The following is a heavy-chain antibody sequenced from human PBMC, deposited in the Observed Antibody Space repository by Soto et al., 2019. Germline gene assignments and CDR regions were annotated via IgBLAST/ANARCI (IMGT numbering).Heavy chain of an antibody. Sequence: GESLKISCKGSGYSLTSYWIGWVRQMPGKGLEWMGIIYPGDSDTRYSPSFQGQVTISADKSISTAYLQRSSLKASDTAMYYCARRNYYDSSGYYLSYYYGMDVWGQGTTVTVS. D-gene: IGHD3-22*01. V-gene: IGHV5-51*01. CDR3: ARRNYYDSSGYYLSYYYGMDV. CDR2: IYPGDSDT. CDR1: GYSLTSYW. J-gene: IGHJ6*02.